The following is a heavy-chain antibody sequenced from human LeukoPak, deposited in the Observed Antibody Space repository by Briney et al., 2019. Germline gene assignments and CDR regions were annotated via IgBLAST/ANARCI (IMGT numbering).Heavy chain of an antibody. D-gene: IGHD3-22*01. CDR2: INHSGYT. J-gene: IGHJ4*02. V-gene: IGHV4-34*01. Sequence: PSETLSLTCGVYNGSFKDYYWTWIRQPPGKGLEWIGEINHSGYTRYNPSLESRVTISVDTSKNQFSLRLSSMTAADTAVYYCARERIQLWLGYYDSSGYPYYFDYWGQGTLVTVSS. CDR1: NGSFKDYY. CDR3: ARERIQLWLGYYDSSGYPYYFDY.